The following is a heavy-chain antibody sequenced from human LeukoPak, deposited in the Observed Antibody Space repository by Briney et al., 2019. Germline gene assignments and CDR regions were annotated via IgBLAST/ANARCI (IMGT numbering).Heavy chain of an antibody. Sequence: SETLSLTRTVSGGSMNSYYWSWIRQPPGKGLEWIGYIYYSGSTNYNPSLKSRVTISVDTSKKQVSLKLSSVTAADTAVYYCARVSPRPRFDYWGQGTLVTVSS. CDR2: IYYSGST. D-gene: IGHD1-14*01. CDR1: GGSMNSYY. J-gene: IGHJ4*02. V-gene: IGHV4-59*01. CDR3: ARVSPRPRFDY.